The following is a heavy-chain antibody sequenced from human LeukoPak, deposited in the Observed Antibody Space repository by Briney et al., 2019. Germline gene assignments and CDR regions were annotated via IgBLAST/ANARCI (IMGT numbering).Heavy chain of an antibody. J-gene: IGHJ3*02. D-gene: IGHD1-26*01. CDR3: ARDKSKGGDALDI. CDR1: RFTFSSYA. V-gene: IGHV3-30*04. Sequence: GGSLRFSCAASRFTFSSYAMNWVRQAPGKGLEWVAVISYDGSKQYHADSVKGRFTISRDNSRNTLYLQMNSLRVEDTAVYYCARDKSKGGDALDIWGQGTMVTVSS. CDR2: ISYDGSKQ.